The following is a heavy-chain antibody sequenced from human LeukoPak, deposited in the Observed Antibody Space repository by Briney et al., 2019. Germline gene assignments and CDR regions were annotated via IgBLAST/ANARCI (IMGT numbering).Heavy chain of an antibody. CDR1: GFSFSNAW. D-gene: IGHD3-10*01. J-gene: IGHJ6*03. V-gene: IGHV3-7*01. Sequence: GGSLRLSCAASGFSFSNAWMTWVRQAPGKGLEWVANIKQDGSEEYYVDSLKGRFTISRDNGKNSLYLQLNSLRAEDTALYYCARVPFGVTSYYYYMDVWGKGTTVTISS. CDR2: IKQDGSEE. CDR3: ARVPFGVTSYYYYMDV.